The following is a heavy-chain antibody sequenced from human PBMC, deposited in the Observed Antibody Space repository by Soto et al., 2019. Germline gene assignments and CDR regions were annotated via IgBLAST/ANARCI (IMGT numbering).Heavy chain of an antibody. D-gene: IGHD2-15*01. J-gene: IGHJ5*02. V-gene: IGHV3-7*03. CDR3: AKEVFGVVAGSGLDT. Sequence: GGSLRLSCAASGFTFSSYWMSWVRQAPGKGLEWVANIKQDGSEKYYVDSVKGRFTISRDNSKNTLFLQMNSLRAEDTAVYYCAKEVFGVVAGSGLDTWGQGTLVTVSS. CDR2: IKQDGSEK. CDR1: GFTFSSYW.